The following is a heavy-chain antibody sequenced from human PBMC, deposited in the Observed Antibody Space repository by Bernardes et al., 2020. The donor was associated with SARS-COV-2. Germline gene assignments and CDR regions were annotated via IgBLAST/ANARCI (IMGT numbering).Heavy chain of an antibody. J-gene: IGHJ4*02. CDR2: IKRKTDGGTT. CDR1: GFTFSNAW. CDR3: TTGAEIYYDSSGFSYYFDF. D-gene: IGHD3-22*01. Sequence: LRLSCAASGFTFSNAWMNWVRQAPGKGLEWVGHIKRKTDGGTTDYAAPVKGRFTISGDDSKNTMYLQMNSLKTEDTAVYYCTTGAEIYYDSSGFSYYFDFWGQGTLVTVSS. V-gene: IGHV3-15*07.